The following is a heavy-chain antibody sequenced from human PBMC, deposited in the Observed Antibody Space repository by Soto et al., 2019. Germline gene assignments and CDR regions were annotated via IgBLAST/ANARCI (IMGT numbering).Heavy chain of an antibody. Sequence: EVQLLESGGGLVQPGGSLRLSCVGSGFTFSRYDMTWVREAPGKGLEWVSSFSFYGRRDNTYYADSVKGRFTISRDNSRNTMYLQIDNLRVEDTADYYCAKSLYIDTGGPSDRWGQGTLVTVSS. CDR3: AKSLYIDTGGPSDR. D-gene: IGHD2-2*02. V-gene: IGHV3-23*01. J-gene: IGHJ5*02. CDR2: FSFYGRRDNT. CDR1: GFTFSRYD.